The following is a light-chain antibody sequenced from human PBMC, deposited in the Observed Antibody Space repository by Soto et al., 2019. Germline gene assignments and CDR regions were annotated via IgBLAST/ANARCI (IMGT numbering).Light chain of an antibody. CDR1: SSNIGAGYD. J-gene: IGLJ2*01. CDR2: GNS. Sequence: QSVLTQPPSVSGAPGQRVTISCTGSSSNIGAGYDVHWYQQLPGTAPKLLIYGNSNRPSGVPDRFSGSKSGTSASLAITGLQAEDEADYYCQSYDSSLSGEVAFGGGTKVTVL. CDR3: QSYDSSLSGEVA. V-gene: IGLV1-40*01.